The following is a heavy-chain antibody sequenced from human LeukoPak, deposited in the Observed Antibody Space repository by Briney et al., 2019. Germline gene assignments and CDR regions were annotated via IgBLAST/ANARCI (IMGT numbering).Heavy chain of an antibody. D-gene: IGHD3-22*01. V-gene: IGHV3-33*01. J-gene: IGHJ4*02. Sequence: GGSLRLSCAASGFTFSSYGMHWVRQAPGKGLEWVAVIWYDGSNKYYADSVKGRFTISRDNSKNTLYLQMNSLKTEDTAVYYCARVSLSDYDSSDSFDYWGQGTLVTVSS. CDR3: ARVSLSDYDSSDSFDY. CDR1: GFTFSSYG. CDR2: IWYDGSNK.